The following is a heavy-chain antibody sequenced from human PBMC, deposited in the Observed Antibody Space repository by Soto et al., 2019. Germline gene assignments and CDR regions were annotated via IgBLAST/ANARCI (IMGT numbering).Heavy chain of an antibody. CDR1: GYTFTSYG. V-gene: IGHV1-18*01. Sequence: ASVKVSCKASGYTFTSYGISWVRQAPGQGLEWMGWISAYNANTNYAQKLQGRVTMTTDTSTSTSYMELRSLRSDDTAVYFCARDRLGATGDYWGQGTLVTVSS. CDR2: ISAYNANT. CDR3: ARDRLGATGDY. D-gene: IGHD1-26*01. J-gene: IGHJ4*02.